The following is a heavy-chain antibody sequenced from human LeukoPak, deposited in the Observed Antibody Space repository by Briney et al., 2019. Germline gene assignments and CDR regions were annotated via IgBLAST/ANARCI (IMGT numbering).Heavy chain of an antibody. CDR1: GFSLSTSGVG. CDR3: AHMTTLVSSLDY. D-gene: IGHD4-17*01. V-gene: IGHV2-5*02. CDR2: IYWDGDK. J-gene: IGHJ4*02. Sequence: SGPTLVNPAQTLTLTCTFSGFSLSTSGVGVGWIRQPPGKALEWLALIYWDGDKRDSPSLRSRLTVTKDTSKNQVVLKMTNMDPVDTATYFCAHMTTLVSSLDYWGQGTLVTVSS.